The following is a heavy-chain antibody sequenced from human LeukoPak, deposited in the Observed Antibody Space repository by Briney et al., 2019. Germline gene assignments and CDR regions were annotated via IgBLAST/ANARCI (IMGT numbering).Heavy chain of an antibody. J-gene: IGHJ4*02. CDR3: ATRRIAVAAPFDY. V-gene: IGHV1-2*06. Sequence: ASVKVSCKASGYTFTGYYMHWVRQAPGQGLEWMGRINPNSGGTNYAQKFQGRVTMTRDTSISTAYMELSRLRSDDTAVYYCATRRIAVAAPFDYWGQGTLVTVSS. D-gene: IGHD6-19*01. CDR1: GYTFTGYY. CDR2: INPNSGGT.